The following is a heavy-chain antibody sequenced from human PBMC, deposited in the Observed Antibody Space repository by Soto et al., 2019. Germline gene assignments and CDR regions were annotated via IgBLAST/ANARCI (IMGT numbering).Heavy chain of an antibody. CDR3: TTLPYGAYYSGMDV. J-gene: IGHJ6*02. D-gene: IGHD3-10*01. Sequence: SETLSLTCAVSGGSISSSNWWSWVRQPPGKGLEWIGEIYHSGSTNYNPSLKSRVTISVDKPKNTLYLQMNSLKTEDTAVYYCTTLPYGAYYSGMDVWGQGTTVTVSS. V-gene: IGHV4-4*02. CDR1: GGSISSSNW. CDR2: IYHSGST.